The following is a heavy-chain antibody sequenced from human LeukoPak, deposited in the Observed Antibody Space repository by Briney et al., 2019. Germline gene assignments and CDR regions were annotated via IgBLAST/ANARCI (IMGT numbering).Heavy chain of an antibody. D-gene: IGHD4-23*01. CDR1: GFTFSSYA. J-gene: IGHJ5*02. Sequence: GGSLRLSCAASGFTFSSYAMHWVRQAPGKGLEWVAVISYDGSNKYYADSVKGRFTISRDNSKNTLYLQMNSLRAEDTAVYYCAKDITTVVTSGWFDPWGQGTLVTVSS. CDR3: AKDITTVVTSGWFDP. V-gene: IGHV3-30*04. CDR2: ISYDGSNK.